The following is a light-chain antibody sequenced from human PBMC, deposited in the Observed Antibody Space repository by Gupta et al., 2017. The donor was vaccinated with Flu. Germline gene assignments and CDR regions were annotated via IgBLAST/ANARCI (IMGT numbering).Light chain of an antibody. Sequence: KARNTCGGGNIGSNSVNWYQKKPGQAAIVVIFDDNERHTGLPGIFSGSYSRNSATLTISRVEAGEEADYYCQVWDSSSDNPGVFGGGTKLTVL. V-gene: IGLV3-21*01. J-gene: IGLJ3*02. CDR1: NIGSNS. CDR2: DDN. CDR3: QVWDSSSDNPGV.